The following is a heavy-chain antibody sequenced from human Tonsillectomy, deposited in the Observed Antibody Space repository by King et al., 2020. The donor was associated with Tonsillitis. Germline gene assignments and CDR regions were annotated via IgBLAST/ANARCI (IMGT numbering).Heavy chain of an antibody. Sequence: QLVESGGGLVKPGGSPRLSCVASGFTFSNAWMSWVRQAPGKGLEWVGRIKSKTDGGTTGYAATVKGRFTISRDDSKNTLYLQMNSLKTEDTAVYYCTTQWALLGGNYFDYWGQGTLVTVSS. V-gene: IGHV3-15*01. D-gene: IGHD1-26*01. CDR3: TTQWALLGGNYFDY. CDR1: GFTFSNAW. CDR2: IKSKTDGGTT. J-gene: IGHJ4*02.